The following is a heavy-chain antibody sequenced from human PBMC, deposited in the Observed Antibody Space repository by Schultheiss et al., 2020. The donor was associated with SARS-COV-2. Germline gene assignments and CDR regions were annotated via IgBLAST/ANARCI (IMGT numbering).Heavy chain of an antibody. J-gene: IGHJ6*03. CDR3: ARGLDFPPYYYYYMDV. D-gene: IGHD6-6*01. Sequence: GGSLRLSCAASGFTFSSYAMSWVRQAPGKGLEWVANIKQDGSEKYYVDSVKGRFTISRDNAKNSLYLQMNSLRAEDTAVYYCARGLDFPPYYYYYMDVWGKGTTVTVSS. CDR1: GFTFSSYA. CDR2: IKQDGSEK. V-gene: IGHV3-7*01.